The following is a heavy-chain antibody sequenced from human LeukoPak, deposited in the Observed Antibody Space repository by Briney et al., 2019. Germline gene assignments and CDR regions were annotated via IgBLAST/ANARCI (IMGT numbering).Heavy chain of an antibody. Sequence: GGSLRLSCAASGFTFSSYAMSWVRQAPGKGLEWVSAISGSGGSTYYADSVKGRFTISRDNSKNTLYLQMNSLRAEATAVYSCAKVSGGNSDYYFDYWGQGTLVTVSS. CDR3: AKVSGGNSDYYFDY. V-gene: IGHV3-23*01. CDR2: ISGSGGST. J-gene: IGHJ4*02. D-gene: IGHD4-23*01. CDR1: GFTFSSYA.